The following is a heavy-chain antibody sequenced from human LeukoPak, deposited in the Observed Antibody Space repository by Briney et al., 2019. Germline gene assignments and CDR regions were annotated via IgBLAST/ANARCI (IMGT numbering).Heavy chain of an antibody. Sequence: ASVKVSCKASGYTFTGYYMHWVRQAPGQGLEWMGWINPNSGGTNYAQEFQGRVTMTRDTSISTAYMELSRLRSDDTAVYYCARVNSEDTAMNDYWGQGTLVTVSS. D-gene: IGHD5-18*01. V-gene: IGHV1-2*02. CDR3: ARVNSEDTAMNDY. CDR2: INPNSGGT. CDR1: GYTFTGYY. J-gene: IGHJ4*02.